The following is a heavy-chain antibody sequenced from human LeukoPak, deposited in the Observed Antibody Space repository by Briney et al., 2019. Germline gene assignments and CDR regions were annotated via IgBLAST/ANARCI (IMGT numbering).Heavy chain of an antibody. Sequence: ASVKVSCKASGYTFTSYAMNWVRQAPGQGLEWMGWINTNTGNPTYAQGFTGRFVFSLDTSVSTAYLQISSLKAEDTAVYYCARGTWMTEDGWEDEAAFGYWGQGTLVTVSS. V-gene: IGHV7-4-1*02. CDR3: ARGTWMTEDGWEDEAAFGY. J-gene: IGHJ4*02. D-gene: IGHD5-24*01. CDR1: GYTFTSYA. CDR2: INTNTGNP.